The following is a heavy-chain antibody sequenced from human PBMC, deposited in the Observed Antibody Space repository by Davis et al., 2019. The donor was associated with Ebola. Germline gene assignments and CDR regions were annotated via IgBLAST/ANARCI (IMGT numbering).Heavy chain of an antibody. CDR2: IYHSGNT. CDR3: ARGIFCRGGSCYSTKPEEFDY. D-gene: IGHD2-15*01. Sequence: PSEPLSLTCTVSGGSISSSSYYWGWIRQRPGKGLEWIGSIYHSGNTYYSPSLKSRVTLSVDTSTNQFYLKLSSVTAADTAVYYCARGIFCRGGSCYSTKPEEFDYWGPGTLVTVSS. CDR1: GGSISSSSYY. V-gene: IGHV4-39*01. J-gene: IGHJ4*02.